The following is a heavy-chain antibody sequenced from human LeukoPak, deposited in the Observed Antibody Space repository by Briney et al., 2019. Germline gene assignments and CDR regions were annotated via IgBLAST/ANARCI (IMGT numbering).Heavy chain of an antibody. V-gene: IGHV4-59*12. CDR3: ARGQLAAIDY. D-gene: IGHD2-15*01. J-gene: IGHJ4*02. Sequence: TSETLSLTCTVSGGSISSYYWSWIRQPPGKGLEWIGYIYYSGSTNYNPSLKSRVTISVDTSKNQFSLKLSSVTAADTAVYYCARGQLAAIDYWGPGTLVTVSS. CDR1: GGSISSYY. CDR2: IYYSGST.